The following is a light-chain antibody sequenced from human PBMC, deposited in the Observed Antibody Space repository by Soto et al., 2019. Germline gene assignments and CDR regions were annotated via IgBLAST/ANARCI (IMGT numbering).Light chain of an antibody. CDR2: GAS. CDR3: HQYNNWPPWT. Sequence: VVTQSPPTLSVSPGERATLSCRASQSVSSNLAWYQQKPGQAPRLLIYGASTRATGIPARFSGSGSGTEFTLTISSLQSEDYAVYYCHQYNNWPPWTFGQGTKVDIK. J-gene: IGKJ1*01. CDR1: QSVSSN. V-gene: IGKV3-15*01.